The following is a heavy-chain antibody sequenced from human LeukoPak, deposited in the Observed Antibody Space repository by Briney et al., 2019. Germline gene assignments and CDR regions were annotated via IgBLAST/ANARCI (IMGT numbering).Heavy chain of an antibody. CDR2: IYHSGST. CDR1: GGSISSGGYS. J-gene: IGHJ6*02. D-gene: IGHD3-3*02. V-gene: IGHV4-30-2*01. Sequence: KPSETLSLTCAVSGGSISSGGYSWSWIRQPPGKGLEWIGYIYHSGSTYYNPSLKSRVTISVDRSENQFSLKLSSVTTADTAVYYCARAGINYYYGMDVWGQGTTVTVSS. CDR3: ARAGINYYYGMDV.